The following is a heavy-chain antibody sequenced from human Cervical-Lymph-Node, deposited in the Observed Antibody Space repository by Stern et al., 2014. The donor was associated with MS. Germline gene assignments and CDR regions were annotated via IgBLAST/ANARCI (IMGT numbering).Heavy chain of an antibody. D-gene: IGHD2-15*01. Sequence: EVQLVESGGGLVQPGGSLRLSCGASGFSFSLYWMSWVRQAPGKGLEWVANINQDGSENYYVDSVKGRFSLSRDNAKNSVYLQMNGLRAEDTAVYYCARELPRILTGYNWFDPWGQGTLVTVSS. CDR3: ARELPRILTGYNWFDP. CDR2: INQDGSEN. CDR1: GFSFSLYW. J-gene: IGHJ5*02. V-gene: IGHV3-7*01.